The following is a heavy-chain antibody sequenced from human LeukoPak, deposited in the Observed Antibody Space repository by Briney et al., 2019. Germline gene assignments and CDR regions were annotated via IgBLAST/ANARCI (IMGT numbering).Heavy chain of an antibody. Sequence: GGSLRLSCTASGVTFADSGMSWVRQAPGKGLEWVSGINWNGGSTGYADSLKGRFTVSRDNSKNSVYLQMSSLRFEDTALYYCARNVTDCSSGSCYKMDYWGQGALVTVSS. CDR3: ARNVTDCSSGSCYKMDY. CDR2: INWNGGST. D-gene: IGHD2-15*01. J-gene: IGHJ4*02. V-gene: IGHV3-20*04. CDR1: GVTFADSG.